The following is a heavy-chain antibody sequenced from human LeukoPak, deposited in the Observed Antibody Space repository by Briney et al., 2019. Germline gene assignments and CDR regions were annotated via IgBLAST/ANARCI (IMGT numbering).Heavy chain of an antibody. CDR3: ARDRGIVVVVAATRRGWFDP. D-gene: IGHD2-15*01. CDR1: GFTFNSYA. V-gene: IGHV3-30-3*01. Sequence: GGSLRLSCAASGFTFNSYAMHWVRQAPGKGLEGVAVISSDGSNNYYADSVKGRFTISRDNSKNTLYLQMNSLRAEDTAVYYCARDRGIVVVVAATRRGWFDPWGQGTLVTVSS. J-gene: IGHJ5*02. CDR2: ISSDGSNN.